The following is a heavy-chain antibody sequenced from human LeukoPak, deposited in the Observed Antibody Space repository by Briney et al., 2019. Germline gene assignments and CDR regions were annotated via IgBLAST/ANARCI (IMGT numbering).Heavy chain of an antibody. CDR1: GFTFSSYA. CDR2: ISYDGSNK. Sequence: PGGSLRLSCAASGFTFSSYAMHWVRQAPGKGLEWVAVISYDGSNKYYADSVKGRFTISRDNSKNTLYLQMNSLTSEDTAVYFCAKEVAEYSSGWYYADWDQGTLVTVSS. CDR3: AKEVAEYSSGWYYAD. V-gene: IGHV3-30-3*01. J-gene: IGHJ4*02. D-gene: IGHD6-19*01.